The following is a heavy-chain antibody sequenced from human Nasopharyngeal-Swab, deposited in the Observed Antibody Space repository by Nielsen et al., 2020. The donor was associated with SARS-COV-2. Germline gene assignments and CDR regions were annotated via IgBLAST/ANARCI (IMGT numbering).Heavy chain of an antibody. CDR2: IIPIFGTA. Sequence: SVTVSCKASGYTFTSYGISWVRQAPGQGLEWMGGIIPIFGTANYAQKFQGRVTITADKSTSTAYMELSSLRSEDTAVYYCANAGDYGGTPGPYWGQGTLVTVSS. CDR3: ANAGDYGGTPGPY. J-gene: IGHJ4*02. V-gene: IGHV1-69*06. CDR1: GYTFTSYG. D-gene: IGHD4-23*01.